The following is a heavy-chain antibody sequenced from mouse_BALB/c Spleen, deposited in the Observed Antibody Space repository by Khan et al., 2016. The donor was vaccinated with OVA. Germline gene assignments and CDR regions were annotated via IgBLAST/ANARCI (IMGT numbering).Heavy chain of an antibody. CDR3: ARSQWLHSYGMDC. CDR2: IYWDDDK. J-gene: IGHJ4*01. D-gene: IGHD2-2*01. Sequence: QVTLKESGPGILQPSQTLSLTCSFSGFSLSSSGMGVSWIRQPSGQGLEWLAHIYWDDDKRYNPSLKRRPTVSKDPSRHQVFLNITNMDTAETATYCCARSQWLHSYGMDCWGQGTSVIVSS. V-gene: IGHV8-12*01. CDR1: GFSLSSSGMG.